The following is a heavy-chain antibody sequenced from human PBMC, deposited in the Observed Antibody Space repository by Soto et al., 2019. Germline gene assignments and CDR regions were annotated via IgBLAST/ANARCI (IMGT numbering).Heavy chain of an antibody. CDR1: GFTFSHAW. CDR3: TTDVWTYTGSDY. CDR2: IKSKTDGGTT. D-gene: IGHD1-7*01. V-gene: IGHV3-15*07. Sequence: VHLVESGGGLVKPGGSLRLSCAASGFTFSHAWMNWVRQAPGKGLEWVGHIKSKTDGGTTDYAAPVKGRFTISRDDSKNTLYLQINSLKSEDTAVYYCTTDVWTYTGSDYWGQGTLVTVSS. J-gene: IGHJ4*02.